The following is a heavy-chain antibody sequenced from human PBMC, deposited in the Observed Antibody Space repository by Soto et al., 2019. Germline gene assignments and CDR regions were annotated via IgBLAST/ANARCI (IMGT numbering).Heavy chain of an antibody. CDR3: ATDTVTTYYYYYGMDV. J-gene: IGHJ6*02. CDR2: FDPEDGET. V-gene: IGHV1-24*01. Sequence: ASVKVSCKVSGYTLTDLSMPWVRQAPGKGLEWMGGFDPEDGETIYAQKFQGRVTMTEDTSTDTAYMELSSLRSEDTAVYYCATDTVTTYYYYYGMDVWGQGTTVTVSS. D-gene: IGHD4-17*01. CDR1: GYTLTDLS.